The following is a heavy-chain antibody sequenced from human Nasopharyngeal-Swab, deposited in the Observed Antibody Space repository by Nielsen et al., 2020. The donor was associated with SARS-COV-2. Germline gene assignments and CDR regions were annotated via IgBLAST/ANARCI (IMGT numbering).Heavy chain of an antibody. CDR2: ISWNSGSI. J-gene: IGHJ2*01. V-gene: IGHV3-9*01. CDR3: AKLGYFDL. CDR1: GFTFDDYA. Sequence: GGSLRLSCAASGFTFDDYAMHWVRQAPGKGLEWVSGISWNSGSIGYADSVKGRFTISRDKAKNSLYLQMNSLRAEDTALYYCAKLGYFDLWGRGTLVPSPQ.